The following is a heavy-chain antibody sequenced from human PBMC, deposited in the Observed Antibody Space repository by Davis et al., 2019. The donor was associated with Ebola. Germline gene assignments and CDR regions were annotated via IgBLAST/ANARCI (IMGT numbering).Heavy chain of an antibody. J-gene: IGHJ6*04. CDR3: AKGGSGWPSDYSYGMGV. Sequence: GGSLRLSCAASGFTFSSYSMNWVRQAPGKGLEWVSAITSSGGSTYYADSVKGRFTISRDNSKNTLYLQMTSLRVDDTAVYYCAKGGSGWPSDYSYGMGVWGKGTTVTVSS. CDR2: ITSSGGST. CDR1: GFTFSSYS. V-gene: IGHV3-23*01. D-gene: IGHD6-19*01.